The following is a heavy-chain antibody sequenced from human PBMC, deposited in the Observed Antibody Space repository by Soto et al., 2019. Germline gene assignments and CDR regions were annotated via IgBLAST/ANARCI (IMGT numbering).Heavy chain of an antibody. Sequence: SETLSLTCAVSGYSISSGYYWGWIRQPPGKGLEWIGTIYLSGTTYYNPSLKSRVTISVDTSKNQFSLKLSSVTAADTAVYYCAREGDDVLRFLEWLSDGGRYFDYWGQGTLVTVSS. CDR2: IYLSGTT. D-gene: IGHD3-3*01. CDR1: GYSISSGYY. CDR3: AREGDDVLRFLEWLSDGGRYFDY. V-gene: IGHV4-38-2*02. J-gene: IGHJ4*02.